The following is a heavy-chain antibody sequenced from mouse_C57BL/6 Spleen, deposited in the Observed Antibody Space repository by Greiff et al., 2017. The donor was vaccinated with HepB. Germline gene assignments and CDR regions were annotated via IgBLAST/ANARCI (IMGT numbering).Heavy chain of an antibody. V-gene: IGHV1-80*01. CDR1: GYAFSSYW. D-gene: IGHD1-1*01. Sequence: VQLVESGAELVKPGASVKISCKASGYAFSSYWMNWVKQRPGKGLEWIGQIYPGDGDTNYNGKFKGKATLTADKSSSTAYMQLSSLTSEDSAVYFCARLLRSYFDYWGQGTTLTVSS. J-gene: IGHJ2*01. CDR3: ARLLRSYFDY. CDR2: IYPGDGDT.